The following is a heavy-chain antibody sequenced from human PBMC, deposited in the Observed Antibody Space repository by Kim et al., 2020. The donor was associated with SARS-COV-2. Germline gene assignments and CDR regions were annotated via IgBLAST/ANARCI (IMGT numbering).Heavy chain of an antibody. V-gene: IGHV4-31*03. J-gene: IGHJ3*02. Sequence: SETLSLTCTVSGGSISSGGYYWSWIRQHPGKGLEWIGYIYYSGSTYYNPSLKSRVTISVDTSKNQFSLKLSSVTAADTAVYYCARDRGIAAAASSAFDIWGQGTMVTVSS. CDR2: IYYSGST. CDR1: GGSISSGGYY. CDR3: ARDRGIAAAASSAFDI. D-gene: IGHD6-13*01.